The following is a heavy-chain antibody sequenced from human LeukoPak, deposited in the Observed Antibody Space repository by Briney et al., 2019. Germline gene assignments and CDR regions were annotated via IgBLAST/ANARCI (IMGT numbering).Heavy chain of an antibody. J-gene: IGHJ4*02. Sequence: SQTLSLTCAISGDCVSSNSVTWSWIRQSPSRGLEWLGRTYYRSKWVDDYAASVKSRITINPDTSKNQFSLQLNSVTPEDTAVYYCAREGPGFDYWGQGTLVTVSS. CDR2: TYYRSKWVD. V-gene: IGHV6-1*01. CDR3: AREGPGFDY. CDR1: GDCVSSNSVT.